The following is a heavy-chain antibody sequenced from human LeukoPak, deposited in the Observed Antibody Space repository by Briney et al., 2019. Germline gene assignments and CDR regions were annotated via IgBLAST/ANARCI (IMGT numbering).Heavy chain of an antibody. CDR1: GFTFDDYG. CDR3: ARGLRFLEWLEGNLDY. D-gene: IGHD3-3*01. V-gene: IGHV3-20*04. J-gene: IGHJ4*02. Sequence: QSGGSLRLSCAASGFTFDDYGMSWVRQAPGRGLEWVSGINWNGGSTGYADSVEGRFTISRDNAKSSLYLQMNSLRAEDTALYYCARGLRFLEWLEGNLDYWGQGTLVTVSS. CDR2: INWNGGST.